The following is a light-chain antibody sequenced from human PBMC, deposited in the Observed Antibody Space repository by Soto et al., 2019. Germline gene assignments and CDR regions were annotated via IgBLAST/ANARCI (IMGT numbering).Light chain of an antibody. V-gene: IGKV3-20*01. CDR1: QSVSSSY. J-gene: IGKJ3*01. CDR2: GAS. CDR3: QQYGSSPYLFT. Sequence: EIVLTQSPGTLSLSPGERATLSRRASQSVSSSYLAWYQQKPGQAPRLLIYGASSRATGIPDRFSGSGSGTDFTLTISRLEPEDFAVYYCQQYGSSPYLFTFGPGTKVDIK.